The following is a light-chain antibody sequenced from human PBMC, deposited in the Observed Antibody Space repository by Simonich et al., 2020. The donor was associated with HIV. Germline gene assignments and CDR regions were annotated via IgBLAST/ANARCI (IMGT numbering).Light chain of an antibody. Sequence: QSALTQPRSVSGSPGQSVTISCTGTSSDVGGYAYVSWYQQHPGKAPKLMIYDVSRRPSGVSNRFSGSKSGNTASLTISGLLAEDEADYYCSSYTSSSTWVFGGGTKLTVL. CDR3: SSYTSSSTWV. V-gene: IGLV2-11*01. J-gene: IGLJ3*02. CDR2: DVS. CDR1: SSDVGGYAY.